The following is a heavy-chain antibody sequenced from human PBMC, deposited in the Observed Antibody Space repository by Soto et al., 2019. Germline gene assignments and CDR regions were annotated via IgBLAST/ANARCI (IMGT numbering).Heavy chain of an antibody. J-gene: IGHJ6*02. CDR3: ARDNRRDDYGDYYYYYGMDV. V-gene: IGHV4-31*03. CDR1: GGSISSGGYY. Sequence: QVQLQESGPGLVKPSQTLSLTCTVSGGSISSGGYYWSWIRQHPGKGLEWIGYIYYSGSTYYNPSLKSRVTISVETSKNQFSLKLSSVTAADTAVYYCARDNRRDDYGDYYYYYGMDVWGQGTTVTVSS. D-gene: IGHD4-17*01. CDR2: IYYSGST.